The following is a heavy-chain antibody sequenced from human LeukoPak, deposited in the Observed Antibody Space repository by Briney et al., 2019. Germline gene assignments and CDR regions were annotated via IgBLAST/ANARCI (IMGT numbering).Heavy chain of an antibody. V-gene: IGHV3-7*05. Sequence: GGSLRLSCAASGFTFSSYWMSWVRQAPGKGLEWVANIKQDGSEKYYVDSVKGRFTISRDNAKNSLYLQMDSLRAEDTAVYYCAREHYDFWSGYYTDYWGQGTLVTVSS. CDR1: GFTFSSYW. J-gene: IGHJ4*02. CDR2: IKQDGSEK. D-gene: IGHD3-3*01. CDR3: AREHYDFWSGYYTDY.